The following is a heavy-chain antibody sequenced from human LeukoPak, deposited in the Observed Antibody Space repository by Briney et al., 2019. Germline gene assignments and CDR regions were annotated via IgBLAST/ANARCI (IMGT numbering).Heavy chain of an antibody. D-gene: IGHD1-7*01. V-gene: IGHV1-69*13. Sequence: SVKVSCKASGGTFSSYAISWVRQAPGQGLEWMGGIIPIFGTANYAQKFQGRVTITADESTSTAYMELSSLRSEDTAVYYCARAAITGTTTRTNWFDPWGQGTLVTVSS. CDR1: GGTFSSYA. J-gene: IGHJ5*02. CDR2: IIPIFGTA. CDR3: ARAAITGTTTRTNWFDP.